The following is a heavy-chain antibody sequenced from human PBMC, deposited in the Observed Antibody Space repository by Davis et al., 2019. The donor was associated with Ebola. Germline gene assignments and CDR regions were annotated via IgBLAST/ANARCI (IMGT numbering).Heavy chain of an antibody. J-gene: IGHJ6*03. CDR1: GGSFSGYY. CDR2: INQSGST. Sequence: PSETLSLTCAVYGGSFSGYYWSWIRQPPGKGLEWIGEINQSGSTNYNPSLKSRVTISVDTSKNQFSLKLSPVTAADTAVYYCARKYYLPRLRFSGGYYMDVWGKGTTVTVSS. V-gene: IGHV4-34*01. D-gene: IGHD3-3*01. CDR3: ARKYYLPRLRFSGGYYMDV.